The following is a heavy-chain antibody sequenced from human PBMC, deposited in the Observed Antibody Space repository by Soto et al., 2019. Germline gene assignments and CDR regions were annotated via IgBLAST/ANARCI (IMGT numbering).Heavy chain of an antibody. V-gene: IGHV4-30-2*01. CDR3: ARRVVAATPPPLYYFDY. Sequence: PSETLSLTCAVSGGSISSGGYSWSWIRQPPGKGLEWIGYIYHSGSTYYNPSLKSRVTISVDRSKNQFSLKLSSVTAADTAVYYCARRVVAATPPPLYYFDYWGQGTLVTVSS. D-gene: IGHD2-15*01. CDR2: IYHSGST. J-gene: IGHJ4*02. CDR1: GGSISSGGYS.